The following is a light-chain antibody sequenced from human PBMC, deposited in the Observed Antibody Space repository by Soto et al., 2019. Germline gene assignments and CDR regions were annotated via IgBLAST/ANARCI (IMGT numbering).Light chain of an antibody. V-gene: IGLV2-14*01. J-gene: IGLJ3*02. Sequence: QSALTQPASVSGSPGQSITLSCAGTSSDIGAHNFVSWYQHHPGKAPKLIIYEVTKWPSGVSPRFAGSKAGNTASPTISGLQAEDEADYYCNSYTRSRTVVFGGGTKLTVL. CDR2: EVT. CDR3: NSYTRSRTVV. CDR1: SSDIGAHNF.